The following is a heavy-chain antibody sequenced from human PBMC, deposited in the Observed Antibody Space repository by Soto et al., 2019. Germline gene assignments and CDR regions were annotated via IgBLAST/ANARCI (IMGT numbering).Heavy chain of an antibody. Sequence: SETLSLTCTVSGGSISSGDYYRSWIRQPPGKGLEWIGYIYYSGSTYYNPSLKSRVTISVDTSKNQFSLKLSSVTAADTAVYYCARGEYYYDSSGYYVLDAFDIWGQGTMVTVSS. CDR1: GGSISSGDYY. J-gene: IGHJ3*02. CDR2: IYYSGST. D-gene: IGHD3-22*01. CDR3: ARGEYYYDSSGYYVLDAFDI. V-gene: IGHV4-30-4*01.